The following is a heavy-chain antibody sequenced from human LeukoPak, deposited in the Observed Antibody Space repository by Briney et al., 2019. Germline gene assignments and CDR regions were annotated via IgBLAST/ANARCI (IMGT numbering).Heavy chain of an antibody. V-gene: IGHV3-11*04. J-gene: IGHJ4*02. CDR3: AREGKGSGFVDY. Sequence: DSVKGRFTISRDNAKNSLYLQMNSLRAEDTAVYYCAREGKGSGFVDYWGQGTLVTVSS. D-gene: IGHD2-15*01.